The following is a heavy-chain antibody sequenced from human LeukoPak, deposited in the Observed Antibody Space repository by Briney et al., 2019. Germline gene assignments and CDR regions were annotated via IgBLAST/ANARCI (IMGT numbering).Heavy chain of an antibody. CDR3: ARVGTQGTGGWPDFRY. CDR1: GYTFTGYY. V-gene: IGHV1-2*02. CDR2: INPNSGDT. J-gene: IGHJ4*02. D-gene: IGHD1-14*01. Sequence: PMASVKVSCKASGYTFTGYYMHWVRQAPGQGLEWMGWINPNSGDTKYPQEFHGRVTMTRDTSTSTVYMEMSSLRSDDTAVYYCARVGTQGTGGWPDFRYWGQGTLVTVSS.